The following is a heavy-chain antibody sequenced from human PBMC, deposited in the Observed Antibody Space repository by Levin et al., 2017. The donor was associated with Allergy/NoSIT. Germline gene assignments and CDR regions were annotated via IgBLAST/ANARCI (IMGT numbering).Heavy chain of an antibody. D-gene: IGHD1-20*01. CDR1: GGSISSSSYY. CDR3: ARTSDNWKRYSDY. J-gene: IGHJ4*02. CDR2: IYYSGST. V-gene: IGHV4-39*07. Sequence: ASETLSLTCIVSGGSISSSSYYWGWIRQPPGKGLEWIGSIYYSGSTYYNPSLKSRVTISVDTSKNQFSLKLSSVTAADTAVYYCARTSDNWKRYSDYWGRGTLVTVSS.